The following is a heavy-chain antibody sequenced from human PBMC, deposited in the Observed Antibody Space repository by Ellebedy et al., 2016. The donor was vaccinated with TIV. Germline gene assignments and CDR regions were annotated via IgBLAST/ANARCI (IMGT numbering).Heavy chain of an antibody. CDR1: GFTFSIYA. CDR2: ISSGGSTT. V-gene: IGHV3-23*01. Sequence: GGSLRLSCAASGFTFSIYAMSWVRQAPGKGLEWVSAISSGGSTTYYADSVKGRFTISRDNSKDTLYLQVSSLRVEDTAIYYCAEDFNPDTHLVHGMDVWGQGTTVTVSS. J-gene: IGHJ6*02. D-gene: IGHD5-18*01. CDR3: AEDFNPDTHLVHGMDV.